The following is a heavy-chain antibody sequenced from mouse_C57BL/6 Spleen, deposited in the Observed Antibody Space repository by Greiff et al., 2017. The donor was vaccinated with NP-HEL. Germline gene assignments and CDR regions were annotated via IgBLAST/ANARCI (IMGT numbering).Heavy chain of an antibody. J-gene: IGHJ2*01. CDR3: ARGYGYDEEYYFDY. D-gene: IGHD2-2*01. CDR2: IDPSDSET. Sequence: VKLQQPGAELVRPGSSVKLSCKASGYTFTSYWMHWVKQRPIQGLEWIGNIDPSDSETHYNQKFKDKATLTVDKSSSTAYMQLSSLTSEDSAVYYCARGYGYDEEYYFDYWGQGTTLTVSS. V-gene: IGHV1-52*01. CDR1: GYTFTSYW.